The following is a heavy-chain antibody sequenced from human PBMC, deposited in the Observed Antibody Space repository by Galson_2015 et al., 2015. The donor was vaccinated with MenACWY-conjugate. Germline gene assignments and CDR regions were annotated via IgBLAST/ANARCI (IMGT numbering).Heavy chain of an antibody. CDR2: IRSGGSTI. CDR1: GFTFSSYS. J-gene: IGHJ4*02. Sequence: SLRLSCAASGFTFSSYSMNWVRQAPGKGLEWVSYIRSGGSTIYYADSVKGRFTISRDNAKYSLYLQMNSLRDEDTAVYYCARDHYGDYFHDYWGQGTLVTVSS. CDR3: ARDHYGDYFHDY. V-gene: IGHV3-48*02. D-gene: IGHD4-17*01.